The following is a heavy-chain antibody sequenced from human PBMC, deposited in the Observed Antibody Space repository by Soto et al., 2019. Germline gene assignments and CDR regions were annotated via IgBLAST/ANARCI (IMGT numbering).Heavy chain of an antibody. V-gene: IGHV5-10-1*01. D-gene: IGHD2-15*01. CDR3: ARRFVVVYYGMDV. J-gene: IGHJ6*02. Sequence: GESLKLSCKGSGYSFTSYWISWVRQMPGKGLEWMGRIDPSDSYTNYSPSFQGHVTISADKSISTAYLQWSSLKASDTAMYYCARRFVVVYYGMDVWGQGTRVTVSS. CDR1: GYSFTSYW. CDR2: IDPSDSYT.